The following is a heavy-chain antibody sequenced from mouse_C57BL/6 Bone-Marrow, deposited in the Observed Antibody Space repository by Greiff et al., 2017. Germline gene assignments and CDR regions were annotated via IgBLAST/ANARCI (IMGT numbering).Heavy chain of an antibody. V-gene: IGHV1-54*01. CDR2: INPGSGGT. CDR3: ARDDSAWFAY. Sequence: LVESGAELVRPGTSVKVSCKASGYAFTNYLIEWVKQRPGQGLEWIGVINPGSGGTNYNEKFKGKATLTADKSSSTAYMQLSSLPSEDSAVYFCARDDSAWFAYWGQGTLVTVSA. J-gene: IGHJ3*01. D-gene: IGHD2-4*01. CDR1: GYAFTNYL.